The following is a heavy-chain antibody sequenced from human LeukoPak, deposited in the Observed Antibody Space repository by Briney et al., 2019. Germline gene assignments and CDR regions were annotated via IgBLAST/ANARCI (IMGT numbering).Heavy chain of an antibody. J-gene: IGHJ4*02. Sequence: GGSLRLSCAASGFTFDDYAMHWVRQAPGKGLEWVSLISWDGGSTYYADSVKGRFTISRDNSKNPLYLQMNSLRAEDTALYYCAKDQGDYDSSGYYLDYWGQGTLVTVSS. CDR3: AKDQGDYDSSGYYLDY. CDR1: GFTFDDYA. V-gene: IGHV3-43D*03. D-gene: IGHD3-22*01. CDR2: ISWDGGST.